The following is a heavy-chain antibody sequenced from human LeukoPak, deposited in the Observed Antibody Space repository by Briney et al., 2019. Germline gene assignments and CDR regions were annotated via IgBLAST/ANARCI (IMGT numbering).Heavy chain of an antibody. CDR3: AKVFCSGGSCYSDYYYGMDV. CDR2: ISYDGSNK. Sequence: PGGSLRLSCAASGFTFSSYGMHWVRQAPGKGLEWVAVISYDGSNKYYVDSVKGRFTISRDNSKNTLYLQMNSLRAEDTAVYYCAKVFCSGGSCYSDYYYGMDVWGQGTTVTVSS. V-gene: IGHV3-30*18. D-gene: IGHD2-15*01. CDR1: GFTFSSYG. J-gene: IGHJ6*02.